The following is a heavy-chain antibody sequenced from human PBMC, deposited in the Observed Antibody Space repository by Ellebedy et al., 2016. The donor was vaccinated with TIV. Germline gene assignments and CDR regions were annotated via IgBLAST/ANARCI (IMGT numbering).Heavy chain of an antibody. D-gene: IGHD2-2*01. CDR3: ARGYCSSTSCSNFDY. Sequence: ASVKVSCKASGYTFTSYGISWVRQAPGQGLEWMGWISAYNGNTNYAQKLQGRVTMTTDTSTSTAYMELSSLRSEDTAVYYCARGYCSSTSCSNFDYWGQGTLVTVSS. CDR2: ISAYNGNT. J-gene: IGHJ4*02. V-gene: IGHV1-18*04. CDR1: GYTFTSYG.